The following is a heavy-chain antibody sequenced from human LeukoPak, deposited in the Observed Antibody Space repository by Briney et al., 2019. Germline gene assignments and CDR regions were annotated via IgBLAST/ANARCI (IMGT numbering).Heavy chain of an antibody. Sequence: SQTLSLTCAISGDTVSSNSAAWNWIRQSPSRGLEWLGRTYYRSKWNNDCAVSVKSRITINPDTSKNQLSLQLNSVTPEDTAVYYCARDFCSGGSCYWRFDYWGQGTLVTVSS. D-gene: IGHD2-15*01. CDR3: ARDFCSGGSCYWRFDY. V-gene: IGHV6-1*01. J-gene: IGHJ4*02. CDR2: TYYRSKWNN. CDR1: GDTVSSNSAA.